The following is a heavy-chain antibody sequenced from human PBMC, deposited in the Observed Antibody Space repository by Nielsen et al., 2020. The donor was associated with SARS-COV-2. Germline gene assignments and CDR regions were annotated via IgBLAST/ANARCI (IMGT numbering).Heavy chain of an antibody. CDR3: ATLPYPGILSRLDYYGMDV. V-gene: IGHV3-20*01. CDR2: INWNGGST. CDR1: GFTFDDYG. Sequence: GESLKISCAASGFTFDDYGMSWVRQAPGKGLEWVSGINWNGGSTGYADSVKGRFTISRDNAKNSLYLQMNSLRVEDTALYHCATLPYPGILSRLDYYGMDVWGQGTTVTVSS. D-gene: IGHD2-21*01. J-gene: IGHJ6*02.